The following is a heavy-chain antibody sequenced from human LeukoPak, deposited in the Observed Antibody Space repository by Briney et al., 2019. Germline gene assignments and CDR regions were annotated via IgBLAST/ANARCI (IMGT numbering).Heavy chain of an antibody. CDR1: GGSISSYY. D-gene: IGHD6-6*01. V-gene: IGHV4-4*07. CDR3: ARDSRTYSSSSLDP. J-gene: IGHJ5*02. CDR2: IYTSGST. Sequence: SETLSLTCTVSGGSISSYYWSWIRQPAGKGLEWIGRIYTSGSTNYNPSLKSRVTMSVDTSKNQFSLKLSSVTAADTAVYYCARDSRTYSSSSLDPWGQGTLVTVSS.